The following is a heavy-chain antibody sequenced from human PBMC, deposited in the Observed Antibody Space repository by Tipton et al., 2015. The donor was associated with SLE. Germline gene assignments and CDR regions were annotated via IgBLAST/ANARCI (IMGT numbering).Heavy chain of an antibody. CDR3: ARQGSSSWFQGYYYGMDV. J-gene: IGHJ6*02. Sequence: LRLSCSVSRGSINSGDYYWGWIRQSPGKGLEWIGSIYFTGSTYYNPSLKSRVTISVDTSKNQFSLKLSSVTAADTAVYYCARQGSSSWFQGYYYGMDVWGQGTTVTVSS. V-gene: IGHV4-39*01. CDR1: RGSINSGDYY. D-gene: IGHD6-13*01. CDR2: IYFTGST.